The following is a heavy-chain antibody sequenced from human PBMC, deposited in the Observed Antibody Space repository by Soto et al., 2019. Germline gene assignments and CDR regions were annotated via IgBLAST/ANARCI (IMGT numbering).Heavy chain of an antibody. CDR1: GYTFTSYG. Sequence: ASVKVSCKASGYTFTSYGISWVRQAPGQGPEWMGWISGYNGNTNYAQKLQGRVTMTTDTSTSTAYMELRSLRTDDTAVYYCAKGIYNYGYNSFDHWGQGTLVTVSS. D-gene: IGHD5-18*01. V-gene: IGHV1-18*01. CDR2: ISGYNGNT. CDR3: AKGIYNYGYNSFDH. J-gene: IGHJ4*02.